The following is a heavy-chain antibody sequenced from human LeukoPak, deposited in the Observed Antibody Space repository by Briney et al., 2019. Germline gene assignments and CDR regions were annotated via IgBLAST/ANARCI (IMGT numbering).Heavy chain of an antibody. CDR2: IKTDGSET. CDR1: GFTFNNYW. D-gene: IGHD4/OR15-4a*01. Sequence: GGSLRLSCAASGFTFNNYWLSWVRQAPGKGLEWVANIKTDGSETYYVDAVKGRFTISRDNAKNSLYLQMNNLRVENTAVYYCVRNMPGAGYWGQGTLVIVSS. CDR3: VRNMPGAGY. V-gene: IGHV3-7*01. J-gene: IGHJ4*02.